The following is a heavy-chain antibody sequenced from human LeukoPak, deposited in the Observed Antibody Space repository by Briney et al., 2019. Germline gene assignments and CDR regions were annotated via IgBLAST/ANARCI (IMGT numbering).Heavy chain of an antibody. D-gene: IGHD2-2*01. V-gene: IGHV6-1*01. CDR2: TYYRSKWYN. J-gene: IGHJ5*02. CDR1: GDSVSSNSAA. CDR3: AREKRCCSSTSCPDNWFDP. Sequence: SQTLSLTCAISGDSVSSNSAAWNWIRQSPSRGLEWLGRTYYRSKWYNDYAVSVKSRITINPDTSKNQFSLQLNSVTPEDTAVYYCAREKRCCSSTSCPDNWFDPWGQGTLVTVSS.